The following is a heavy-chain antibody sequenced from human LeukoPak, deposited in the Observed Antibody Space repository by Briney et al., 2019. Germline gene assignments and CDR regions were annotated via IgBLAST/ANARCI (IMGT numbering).Heavy chain of an antibody. V-gene: IGHV1-24*01. CDR2: FDPEDGET. J-gene: IGHJ5*02. D-gene: IGHD3-3*01. Sequence: GASVKVSCKASGYTFTNYNMHWVRQAPGKGLEWMGGFDPEDGETIYAQKFQGRVTMTEDTSTDTAYMELSSLRSEDTAVYYCATYVYYDFWGGRPTRTNWFDPWGQGTLVTVSS. CDR1: GYTFTNYN. CDR3: ATYVYYDFWGGRPTRTNWFDP.